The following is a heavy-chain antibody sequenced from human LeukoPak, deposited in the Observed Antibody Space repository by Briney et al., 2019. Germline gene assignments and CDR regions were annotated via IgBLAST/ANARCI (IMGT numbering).Heavy chain of an antibody. J-gene: IGHJ4*02. CDR1: GGSISSRSYY. Sequence: KASETLSLTCTVSGGSISSRSYYWAWIRQPSGKGLEWIGSIYYSGSTYYNASLKSRVTISVDTSKNQFSLKLSSVTAADTAVYYCARRRRGSGFDYWGQGTLVTVSS. CDR3: ARRRRGSGFDY. D-gene: IGHD3-3*01. V-gene: IGHV4-39*01. CDR2: IYYSGST.